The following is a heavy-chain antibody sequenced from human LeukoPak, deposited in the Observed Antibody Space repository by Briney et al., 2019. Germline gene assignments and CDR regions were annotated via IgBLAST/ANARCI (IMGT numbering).Heavy chain of an antibody. Sequence: GGSLRLSCAASGFTFSSYAMSWVRQAPGKGLEWVSAISGSGGSTYYADSVKGRFTISRDNSKNTLYLQMNSLRAEDTAVYYCAKEGPGTYYYDSSGYYYGYPNDCWGQGTLVTVSS. CDR1: GFTFSSYA. V-gene: IGHV3-23*01. J-gene: IGHJ4*02. D-gene: IGHD3-22*01. CDR2: ISGSGGST. CDR3: AKEGPGTYYYDSSGYYYGYPNDC.